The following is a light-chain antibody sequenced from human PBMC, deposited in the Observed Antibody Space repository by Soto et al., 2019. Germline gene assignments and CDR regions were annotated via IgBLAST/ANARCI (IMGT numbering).Light chain of an antibody. CDR3: QQGSTWPWT. J-gene: IGKJ1*01. Sequence: EVVFTQSPATVSLSPGERATLSCRASQSVSSSLAWYQQKLGQAPRLLIYEASDRATGIPARFSGSGSGTDFTLIISSLEPEDFAVYYCQQGSTWPWTFGQGTNVDIK. V-gene: IGKV3-11*01. CDR2: EAS. CDR1: QSVSSS.